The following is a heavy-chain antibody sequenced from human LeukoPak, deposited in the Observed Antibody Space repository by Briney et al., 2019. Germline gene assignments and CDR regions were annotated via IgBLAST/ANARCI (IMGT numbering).Heavy chain of an antibody. Sequence: ASVKVSCKASGYSFTGYYMHWVRQAPGQGLERMGWINPNSGGTNYAQKFQGRVTMTRDTSISTAYMELSRLRSDDTAVYYCARDPDDSSGYYLDYWGQGTLVTVSS. D-gene: IGHD3-22*01. CDR3: ARDPDDSSGYYLDY. V-gene: IGHV1-2*02. J-gene: IGHJ4*02. CDR1: GYSFTGYY. CDR2: INPNSGGT.